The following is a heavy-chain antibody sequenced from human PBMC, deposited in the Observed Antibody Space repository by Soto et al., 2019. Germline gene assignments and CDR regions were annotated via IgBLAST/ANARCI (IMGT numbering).Heavy chain of an antibody. CDR1: GFTFSSYG. CDR2: IWYDGSNK. Sequence: QVQLVESGGGVVQPGRSLRLSCAASGFTFSSYGMHWVRQAPGKGLEWVAVIWYDGSNKYYADSVKGRFTISRDNSKNTLYLQMNSLRAEDTAVYYCARAGSYRGAFDIWGQGTMVTVSS. D-gene: IGHD3-10*01. V-gene: IGHV3-33*01. J-gene: IGHJ3*02. CDR3: ARAGSYRGAFDI.